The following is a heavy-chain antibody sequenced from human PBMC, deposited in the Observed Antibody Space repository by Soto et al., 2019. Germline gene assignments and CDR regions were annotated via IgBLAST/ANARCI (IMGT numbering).Heavy chain of an antibody. J-gene: IGHJ5*02. D-gene: IGHD3-22*01. V-gene: IGHV4-28*01. CDR2: IYYSGST. CDR3: SRMIEFDSWFDP. Sequence: SETLSLTCAVSGYSISSSNWWGWIRQPPGKGLEWFGYIYYSGSTYYNPSIKSRVTMSVDTSKNQFSLKLSSVTAVDTAVYYCSRMIEFDSWFDPWGQGTLVTVSS. CDR1: GYSISSSNW.